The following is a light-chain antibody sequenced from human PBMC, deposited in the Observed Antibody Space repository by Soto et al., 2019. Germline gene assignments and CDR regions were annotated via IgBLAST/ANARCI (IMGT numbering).Light chain of an antibody. J-gene: IGLJ1*01. CDR2: DVT. V-gene: IGLV2-14*03. CDR3: SSYTTRNTEV. Sequence: QSALTQPASVSGSPGQSISISCIATSIDVGAFNYVSWYQHHPGKAPQLIIYDVTSRPSGVSNRFSASKSGNTASLTISGLQAEDEADYYCSSYTTRNTEVFGSGTKLTVL. CDR1: SIDVGAFNY.